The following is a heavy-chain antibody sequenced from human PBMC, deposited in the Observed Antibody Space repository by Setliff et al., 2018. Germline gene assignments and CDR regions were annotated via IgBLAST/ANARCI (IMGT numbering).Heavy chain of an antibody. CDR1: GGTFSSNA. D-gene: IGHD1-1*01. V-gene: IGHV1-2*02. CDR2: INPNSGGT. J-gene: IGHJ4*02. CDR3: ARDLGGIWKTYFDY. Sequence: ASVKVSCKTSGGTFSSNAISWVRQAPGQGLEWMGWINPNSGGTNYAQKFQGRVTMTRDTSISTAYMELSRLRSDDTAVYYCARDLGGIWKTYFDYWGQGTLVTVSS.